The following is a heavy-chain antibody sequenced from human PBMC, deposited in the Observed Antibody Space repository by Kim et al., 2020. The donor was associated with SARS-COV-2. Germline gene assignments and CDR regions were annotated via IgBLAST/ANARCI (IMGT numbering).Heavy chain of an antibody. J-gene: IGHJ4*02. CDR1: GFTFRNYA. V-gene: IGHV3-23*01. Sequence: GGSLRLACAVSGFTFRNYAMSWVRQAPGRGLEWVSSIGASGGTKNYADSVKGRITISRDNFKSTLYLQMNSLRVEDTATYYCAKGLYDDYEFWGQGTLVT. CDR2: IGASGGTK. CDR3: AKGLYDDYEF. D-gene: IGHD4-17*01.